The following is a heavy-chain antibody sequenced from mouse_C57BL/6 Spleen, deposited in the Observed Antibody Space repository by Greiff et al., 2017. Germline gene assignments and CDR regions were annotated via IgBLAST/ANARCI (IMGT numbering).Heavy chain of an antibody. CDR1: GYAFSSYW. J-gene: IGHJ3*01. Sequence: QVQLQQSGAELVKPGASVKISCKASGYAFSSYWMNWVKQRPGKGLEWIGQIYPGDGDTNYNGKFKGKATLTADKSSSPAYMQLSSLTSEDSAVYFCARGGFDLAWFAYWGQGTLVTVSA. V-gene: IGHV1-80*01. CDR3: ARGGFDLAWFAY. CDR2: IYPGDGDT.